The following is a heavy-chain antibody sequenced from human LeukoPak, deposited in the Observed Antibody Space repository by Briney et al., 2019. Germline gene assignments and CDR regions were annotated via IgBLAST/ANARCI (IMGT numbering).Heavy chain of an antibody. CDR3: ARHVHHSSGFEYYFDY. V-gene: IGHV4-39*01. J-gene: IGHJ4*02. CDR2: VYYSGST. Sequence: PSETLSLTCAVYGGSFSGYYWGWIRQPPGKGLEWIGSVYYSGSTYYNPSLKSRITMSVDTSKSQFSLNLSSVTAADTAVYYCARHVHHSSGFEYYFDYWGQGTLVTVSS. D-gene: IGHD3-22*01. CDR1: GGSFSGYY.